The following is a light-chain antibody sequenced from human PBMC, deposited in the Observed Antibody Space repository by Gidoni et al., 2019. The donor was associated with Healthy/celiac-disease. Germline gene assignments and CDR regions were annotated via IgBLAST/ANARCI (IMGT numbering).Light chain of an antibody. V-gene: IGKV1-39*01. CDR2: AAS. CDR1: QSISRY. Sequence: IQMTQSPSSLSASAGDRVTITCRASQSISRYLNWYQQKPGQAPKLLIYAASSLQSGDRARFSGSGSGRDFTLTISRRQPEDCATYYCQQRYSTPLYTFGQRPKLEIK. J-gene: IGKJ2*01. CDR3: QQRYSTPLYT.